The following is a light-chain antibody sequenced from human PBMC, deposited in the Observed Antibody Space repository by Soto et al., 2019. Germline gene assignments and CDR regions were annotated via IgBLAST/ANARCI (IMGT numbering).Light chain of an antibody. CDR1: SSDVGGYDC. CDR3: SSYTTSSTVV. CDR2: DVS. V-gene: IGLV2-14*01. J-gene: IGLJ2*01. Sequence: QSALTQPASVSGSPGQSITISCTGTSSDVGGYDCVSWCQQHPGKAPKLMIYDVSNRPSGVSNRFSGSKSGNTASLTISGLQAEDEADYYCSSYTTSSTVVFGGGTKVTVL.